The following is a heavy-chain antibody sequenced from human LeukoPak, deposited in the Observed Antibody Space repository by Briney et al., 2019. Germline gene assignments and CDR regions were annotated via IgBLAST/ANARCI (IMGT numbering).Heavy chain of an antibody. J-gene: IGHJ5*02. CDR3: ARDTETLGYCSGGSCYNGGDNWFDP. D-gene: IGHD2-15*01. CDR2: IIPIFGTA. Sequence: SVKVSCKASGYTFTNYGISWVRQAPGQGLEWMGGIIPIFGTANYAQKFQGRVTITADKSTSTAYMELSSLRSEDTAVYYCARDTETLGYCSGGSCYNGGDNWFDPWGQGTLVTVSS. CDR1: GYTFTNYG. V-gene: IGHV1-69*06.